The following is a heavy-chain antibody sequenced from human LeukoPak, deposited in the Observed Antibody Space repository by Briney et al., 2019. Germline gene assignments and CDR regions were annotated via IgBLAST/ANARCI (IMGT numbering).Heavy chain of an antibody. CDR3: AKVALGYCGATSCLPPRHFDY. CDR1: RLTFRSYA. Sequence: VGSLRLSCAPSRLTFRSYAMSTVGQAAGKGVEGVSAISGCAGRTSFADSLQGRFTISRDNSKNTLYLQMNSLRAEDTGVYYCAKVALGYCGATSCLPPRHFDYWGQGTLVTVSS. CDR2: ISGCAGRT. D-gene: IGHD2-15*01. V-gene: IGHV3-23*01. J-gene: IGHJ4*02.